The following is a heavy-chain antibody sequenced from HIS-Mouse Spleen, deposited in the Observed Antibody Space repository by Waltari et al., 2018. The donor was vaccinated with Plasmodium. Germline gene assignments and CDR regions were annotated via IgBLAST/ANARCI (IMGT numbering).Heavy chain of an antibody. Sequence: QVQLQESGPGLVKPSQTLSLTCTVSGCSIISGGSYWSWIRQHPGKGLEWIGYIYYSGSTYYNPSLKSRVTISVDTSKNQFSLKLSSVTAADTAVYYCARSIAATVTFYFDYWGQGTLVTVSS. D-gene: IGHD6-13*01. CDR3: ARSIAATVTFYFDY. J-gene: IGHJ4*02. CDR2: IYYSGST. V-gene: IGHV4-31*03. CDR1: GCSIISGGSY.